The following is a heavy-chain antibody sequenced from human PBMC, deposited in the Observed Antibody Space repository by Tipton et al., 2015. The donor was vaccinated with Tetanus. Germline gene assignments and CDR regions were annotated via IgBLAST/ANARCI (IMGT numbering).Heavy chain of an antibody. V-gene: IGHV1-2*04. J-gene: IGHJ6*02. Sequence: QLVQSGAEVKKPGASVKVSCRASGYTFTGYYMHWVRQAPGQGLEWMGWINPNSGGTNYAQKFQGWVTMTRDTSISTAYMELSRLRSDDTAVYYCARAEQQLVPPNYYYYYGMDVWGQGTTVTVSS. CDR2: INPNSGGT. CDR3: ARAEQQLVPPNYYYYYGMDV. CDR1: GYTFTGYY. D-gene: IGHD6-13*01.